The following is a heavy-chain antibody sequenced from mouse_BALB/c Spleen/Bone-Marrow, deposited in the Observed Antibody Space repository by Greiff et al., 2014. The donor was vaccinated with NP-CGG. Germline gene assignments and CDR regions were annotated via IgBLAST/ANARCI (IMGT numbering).Heavy chain of an antibody. V-gene: IGHV5-17*02. CDR1: GFTFSSFG. J-gene: IGHJ4*01. D-gene: IGHD1-3*01. Sequence: EVMLVESGGGLVQPGGSRKLSCAASGFTFSSFGMHWVRQAPEKGLEWVAYISSGSNTIYYADTVKGRFTISRDNPKNTLFLQMTSLRSDDTAMYYCARFKWGPMDCWGQGTSVTVSS. CDR3: ARFKWGPMDC. CDR2: ISSGSNTI.